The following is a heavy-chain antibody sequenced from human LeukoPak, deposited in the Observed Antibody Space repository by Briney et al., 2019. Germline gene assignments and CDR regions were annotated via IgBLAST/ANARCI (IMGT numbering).Heavy chain of an antibody. CDR1: GGSISSSSYY. CDR2: IYYSGST. CDR3: ASPYGSGSNAFDI. Sequence: SETLSLTCTVSGGSISSSSYYWGWIRQPPGKGLEWIGSIYYSGSTYYNPSLKSRVTISVDTSKNQFSLKLSSVTAADTAVYYCASPYGSGSNAFDIWGRGTMVTVSS. D-gene: IGHD3-10*01. V-gene: IGHV4-39*07. J-gene: IGHJ3*02.